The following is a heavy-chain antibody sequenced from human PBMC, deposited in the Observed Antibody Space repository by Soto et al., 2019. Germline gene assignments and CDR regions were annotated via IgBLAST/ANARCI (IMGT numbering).Heavy chain of an antibody. J-gene: IGHJ4*02. CDR2: INHSGST. CDR1: GGSFSGYY. V-gene: IGHV4-34*01. Sequence: PSETLSLTCAVYGGSFSGYYWSWIRQPPGKGLEWIGEINHSGSTNYNPSLKSRVTISVDTSKNQFSLKLSSVTAADTAVYYCARDLVEIAVAGTGYFDYWGQGTLVTVSS. D-gene: IGHD6-19*01. CDR3: ARDLVEIAVAGTGYFDY.